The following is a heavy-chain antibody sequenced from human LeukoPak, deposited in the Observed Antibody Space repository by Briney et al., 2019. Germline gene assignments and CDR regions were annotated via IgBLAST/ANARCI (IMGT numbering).Heavy chain of an antibody. CDR2: IKHDGSER. V-gene: IGHV3-7*01. D-gene: IGHD2/OR15-2a*01. CDR1: GLNNKIW. J-gene: IGHJ4*02. CDR3: ASQQDLEYNLSSGGFYFDY. Sequence: GGSLRLSRAASGLNNKIWLSWVRHAPRKGLEWVANIKHDGSERYYVDSVKGRFTISRDNATISVYLQMNSLRAEDAGVYYCASQQDLEYNLSSGGFYFDYWCQGDLVTVSS.